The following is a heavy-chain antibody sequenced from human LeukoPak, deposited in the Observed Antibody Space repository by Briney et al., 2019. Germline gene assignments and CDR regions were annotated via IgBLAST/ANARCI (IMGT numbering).Heavy chain of an antibody. Sequence: GGSLRLSCAASGFTFSDYYMSWIRQAPGKGLEWVSYISSGGTTIYYADSVKGRFTISRDNAKNSLFLQMNSLTADDTAVYYCARERTTIVSGTTIGAYWGQGALVTVSS. CDR2: ISSGGTTI. J-gene: IGHJ4*02. V-gene: IGHV3-11*04. D-gene: IGHD2/OR15-2a*01. CDR1: GFTFSDYY. CDR3: ARERTTIVSGTTIGAY.